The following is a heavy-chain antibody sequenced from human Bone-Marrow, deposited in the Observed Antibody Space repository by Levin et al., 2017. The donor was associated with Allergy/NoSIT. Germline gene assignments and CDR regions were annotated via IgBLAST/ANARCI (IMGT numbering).Heavy chain of an antibody. CDR1: GFTFSSYA. Sequence: QSGGSLRLSCAASGFTFSSYAMSWVRQAPGKGLEWVSAISGSGGSTYYADSVKGRFTISRDNSKNTLYLQMNSLRAEDTAVYYCAKDIVVVPAAPYRDAFDIWGQGTMVTVSS. CDR2: ISGSGGST. D-gene: IGHD2-2*01. V-gene: IGHV3-23*01. CDR3: AKDIVVVPAAPYRDAFDI. J-gene: IGHJ3*02.